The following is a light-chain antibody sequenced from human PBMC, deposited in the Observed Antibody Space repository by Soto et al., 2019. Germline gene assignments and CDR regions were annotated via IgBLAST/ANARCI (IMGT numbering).Light chain of an antibody. V-gene: IGKV1-5*01. CDR1: QSLDSC. Sequence: DTQMPQAPSTLSASIGDRVTITCRASQSLDSCLAWYQQKPGKAPKLLIYDVSSLESGVPSRFSGSGSETEFTLTISSLFPDEFATYYCQQSYSTPRTVGQGTKVDIK. J-gene: IGKJ1*01. CDR3: QQSYSTPRT. CDR2: DVS.